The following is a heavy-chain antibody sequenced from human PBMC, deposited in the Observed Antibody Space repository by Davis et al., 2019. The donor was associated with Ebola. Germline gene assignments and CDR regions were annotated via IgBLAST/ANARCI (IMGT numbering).Heavy chain of an antibody. D-gene: IGHD1-7*01. CDR2: IYYSGST. CDR1: GGSISSSSYY. J-gene: IGHJ5*02. Sequence: MPSETLSLTCTVSGGSISSSSYYWGWTRQPPGKGLEWIGSIYYSGSTYYNPSLKSRVTISVDTSKNQFSLKLSSVTAADTAVYYCARDTGTTLFDWFDPWGQGTLVTVSS. CDR3: ARDTGTTLFDWFDP. V-gene: IGHV4-39*07.